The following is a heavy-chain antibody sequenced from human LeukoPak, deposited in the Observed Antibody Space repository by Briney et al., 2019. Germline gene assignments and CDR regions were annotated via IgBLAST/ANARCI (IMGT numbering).Heavy chain of an antibody. D-gene: IGHD6-19*01. CDR2: IYYSGST. V-gene: IGHV4-59*08. J-gene: IGHJ4*02. CDR1: GGSISSYY. CDR3: ARDLYSSGWYGVFDY. Sequence: SETLSLTCTVSGGSISSYYWSWIRQPPGKGLKWIGYIYYSGSTNYNPSLKSRVTISVDTSKNQFSLKLSSVTAADTAVYYCARDLYSSGWYGVFDYWGQGTLVTVSS.